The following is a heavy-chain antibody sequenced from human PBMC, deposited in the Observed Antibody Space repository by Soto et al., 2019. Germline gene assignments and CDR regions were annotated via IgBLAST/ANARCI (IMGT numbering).Heavy chain of an antibody. J-gene: IGHJ4*02. V-gene: IGHV4-30-2*01. CDR3: GRLPAF. Sequence: SETLSLTCAVSGGSISSGGYSWSWIRQPPGKGLEWIGYIYHSGSTYYNPSLKSRVTISVDRSKNQFSLKLSSVTAADTAVYYCGRLPAFWGQGTLVIGSS. CDR1: GGSISSGGYS. CDR2: IYHSGST.